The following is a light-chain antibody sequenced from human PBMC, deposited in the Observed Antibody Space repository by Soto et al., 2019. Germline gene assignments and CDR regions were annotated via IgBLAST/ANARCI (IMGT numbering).Light chain of an antibody. CDR2: EVG. Sequence: QSVLTQPASVSGSPGQSITISCTGTSGDVGTYNLVSWYQQHPGKAPKLMIYEVGKRPSGVSNRFSGSKSGNTASLTISGLHAEDEADYFCCSYAASSTLVFGGGTKVTVL. V-gene: IGLV2-23*02. CDR1: SGDVGTYNL. CDR3: CSYAASSTLV. J-gene: IGLJ3*02.